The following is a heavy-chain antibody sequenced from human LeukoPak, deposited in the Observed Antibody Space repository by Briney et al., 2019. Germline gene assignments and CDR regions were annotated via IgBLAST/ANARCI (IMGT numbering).Heavy chain of an antibody. Sequence: SETLSLTCSVSGGSISSSSYYWGWIRQPPGKGLEWIGSIYYSGSTYYNPSLKGRVTISVDTSKNQFSLKLSSVTAADTAVYYCARRDWWTMEYWGQGTLVTVSS. V-gene: IGHV4-39*01. CDR1: GGSISSSSYY. D-gene: IGHD2-8*02. CDR2: IYYSGST. CDR3: ARRDWWTMEY. J-gene: IGHJ4*02.